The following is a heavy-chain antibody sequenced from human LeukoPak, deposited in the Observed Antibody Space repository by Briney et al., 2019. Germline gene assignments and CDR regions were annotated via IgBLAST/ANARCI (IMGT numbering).Heavy chain of an antibody. CDR3: ARAADIVASRSWFDP. D-gene: IGHD2-15*01. CDR2: INPNSGST. Sequence: ASVKVSCKASGYTFTGYYIHWVRQAPGQGLEWMGCINPNSGSTNYAQKFQGRVTMTRDTSISTAYMELSSLRSDDTAVYYCARAADIVASRSWFDPWGQGALVTVSS. J-gene: IGHJ5*02. CDR1: GYTFTGYY. V-gene: IGHV1-2*02.